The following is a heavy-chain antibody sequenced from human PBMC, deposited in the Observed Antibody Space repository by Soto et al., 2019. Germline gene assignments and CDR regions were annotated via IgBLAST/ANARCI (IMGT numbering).Heavy chain of an antibody. J-gene: IGHJ6*02. V-gene: IGHV3-30-3*01. CDR3: ARGMGTTTPYYYYYGMDV. CDR2: ISYDGSNK. D-gene: IGHD1-1*01. Sequence: QVQLVESGGGVVQPGRSLRLSCAASGFTFSSYAMHWVRQAPGKGLEWVAVISYDGSNKYYADSVQGRFTISRDKSKNRLDLPVNSLRAEDTAVYYWARGMGTTTPYYYYYGMDVGGQGTTVTVSS. CDR1: GFTFSSYA.